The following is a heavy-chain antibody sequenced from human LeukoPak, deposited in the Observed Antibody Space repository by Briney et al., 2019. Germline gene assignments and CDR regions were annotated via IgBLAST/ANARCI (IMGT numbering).Heavy chain of an antibody. Sequence: SETLSLTCTVSGYSISSGYLWGWIRQPPGKGLEWIGYIYYSGSTSYNPSLKSRVTISVDTSKNQFSLKLSSVTAADTAVYYCARHRYYYRSGSYYGAPYYMDVWGKGTTVTISS. CDR2: IYYSGST. J-gene: IGHJ6*03. V-gene: IGHV4-38-2*02. CDR1: GYSISSGYL. D-gene: IGHD3-10*01. CDR3: ARHRYYYRSGSYYGAPYYMDV.